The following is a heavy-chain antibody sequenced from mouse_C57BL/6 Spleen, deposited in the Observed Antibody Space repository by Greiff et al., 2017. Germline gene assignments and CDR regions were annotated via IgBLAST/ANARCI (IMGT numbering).Heavy chain of an antibody. CDR1: GFSITIYG. CDR2: IWGGGST. V-gene: IGHV2-3*01. J-gene: IGHJ4*01. CDR3: AKARAMDV. Sequence: QVQLQQSGPGLVAPSQSLSITCTVSGFSITIYGVRWVRQPPGKGLEWMGVIWGGGSTKYHSALISRLSINMDHYKSQVFLKLNSLQTDDAATYDCAKARAMDVWGQGTSVTVSS.